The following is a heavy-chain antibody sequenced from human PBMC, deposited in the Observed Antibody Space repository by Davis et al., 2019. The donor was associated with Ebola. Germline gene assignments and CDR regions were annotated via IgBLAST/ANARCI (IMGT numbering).Heavy chain of an antibody. J-gene: IGHJ6*02. D-gene: IGHD4-11*01. V-gene: IGHV3-48*04. CDR3: ARTGDYSNYVEVGGYYYYGMDV. CDR2: ISSSSSTI. CDR1: GFTFSSYS. Sequence: GESLKISCAASGFTFSSYSMNWVRQAPGKGPEWVSYISSSSSTIYYADSVKGRFTISRDNAKNSLYLQMNSLRAEDTAVYYCARTGDYSNYVEVGGYYYYGMDVWGQGTTVTVSS.